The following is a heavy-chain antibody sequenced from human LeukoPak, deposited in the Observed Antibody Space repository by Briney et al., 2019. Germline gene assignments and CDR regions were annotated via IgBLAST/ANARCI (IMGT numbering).Heavy chain of an antibody. J-gene: IGHJ4*02. Sequence: SETLSLTCAVYGGSFSGYYWSWIRQPPGKGLEWIGEINHSGSTNYNLSLKSRVTISVDTSKNQFSLKLSSVTAADTAVYYCARRGRGYSYGSEDYWGQGTLVTVSS. V-gene: IGHV4-34*01. D-gene: IGHD5-18*01. CDR3: ARRGRGYSYGSEDY. CDR2: INHSGST. CDR1: GGSFSGYY.